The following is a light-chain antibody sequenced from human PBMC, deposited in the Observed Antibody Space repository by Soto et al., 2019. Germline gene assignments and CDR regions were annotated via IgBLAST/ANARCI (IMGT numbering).Light chain of an antibody. J-gene: IGLJ1*01. CDR2: YDN. Sequence: QSVLTQPPSASGTPGQRVTISCSGSNSNIGSNTVNWYQQLPGTAPKLLIYYDNLRPSGVPDRISGSKSGTSASLAISGLQSDDEADYYCAAWDDRLNCRVFGTGTKVTVL. CDR1: NSNIGSNT. CDR3: AAWDDRLNCRV. V-gene: IGLV1-44*01.